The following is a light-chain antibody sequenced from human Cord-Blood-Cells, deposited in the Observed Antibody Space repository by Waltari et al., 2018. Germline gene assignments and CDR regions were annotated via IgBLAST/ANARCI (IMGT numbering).Light chain of an antibody. CDR2: WAS. CDR1: QSVLYSSNNKNY. Sequence: DIVMTQSPDSLAVSLGERATINCKSSQSVLYSSNNKNYLAWYQQKPGQPPKLLIYWASTRESGVPDRLSGSGSGTDFTLTISSLQAEDVAVYYCQQYYRTPPTFGPGTKVGIK. J-gene: IGKJ3*01. V-gene: IGKV4-1*01. CDR3: QQYYRTPPT.